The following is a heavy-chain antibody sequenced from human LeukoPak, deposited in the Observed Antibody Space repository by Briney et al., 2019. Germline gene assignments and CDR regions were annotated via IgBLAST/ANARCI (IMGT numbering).Heavy chain of an antibody. J-gene: IGHJ5*02. D-gene: IGHD3-22*01. CDR3: AKAYYYDSSGYYSIWFDP. CDR1: GFTFSSYA. V-gene: IGHV3-23*01. CDR2: ISGSGGST. Sequence: GGSLRLSCAASGFTFSSYAMSWVRQAPGKGLEWVSAISGSGGSTYYADSVKGRFTISRDNSKNTLYLQMNSLRAEDTAVYYCAKAYYYDSSGYYSIWFDPWGQRTLVTVSS.